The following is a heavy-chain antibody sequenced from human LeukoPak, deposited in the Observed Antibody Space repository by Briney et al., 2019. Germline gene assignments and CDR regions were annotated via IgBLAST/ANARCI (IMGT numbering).Heavy chain of an antibody. V-gene: IGHV4-4*07. D-gene: IGHD5-18*01. CDR1: GGSISSYY. J-gene: IGHJ6*03. Sequence: SETLSLTCTVSGGSISSYYWSWIRQPAGKGLEWIGRIYTSGSTNYNPSLKSRVTISVDTSKNQFSLKLSSVTAADTAVYYCARDGGYSYGLTYYYYYMDVWGKGTTVTVSS. CDR2: IYTSGST. CDR3: ARDGGYSYGLTYYYYYMDV.